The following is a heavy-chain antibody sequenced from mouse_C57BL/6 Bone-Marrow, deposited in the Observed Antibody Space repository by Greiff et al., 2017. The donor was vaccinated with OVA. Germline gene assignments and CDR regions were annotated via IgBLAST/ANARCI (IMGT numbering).Heavy chain of an antibody. D-gene: IGHD2-3*01. J-gene: IGHJ3*01. CDR1: GYTFTSYW. V-gene: IGHV1-55*01. Sequence: QVQLQQPGAELVKPGASVKMSCKASGYTFTSYWITWVKQRPGQGLEWIGDIYPGSGSTNYNEKFKSKATLTVDTSSSTAYMQLSSLTSEDSAVYCCAREGWLLRWSFAYWGQVTLVTVSA. CDR2: IYPGSGST. CDR3: AREGWLLRWSFAY.